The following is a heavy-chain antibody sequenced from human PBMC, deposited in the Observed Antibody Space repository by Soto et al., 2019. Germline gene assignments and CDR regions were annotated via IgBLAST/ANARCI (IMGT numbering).Heavy chain of an antibody. Sequence: EVQLVESGGGLVQPGGSLRLSCAASTFTFSNHWMSWVRQAPGKGLEWVANINQGGSAKYYLDSVKGRFTISRDNAKNSLDLPMNRLRAEETAVYYCARIYCSTTSCYIDLWGQGTLVTVSS. D-gene: IGHD2-2*02. CDR1: TFTFSNHW. V-gene: IGHV3-7*01. J-gene: IGHJ5*02. CDR3: ARIYCSTTSCYIDL. CDR2: INQGGSAK.